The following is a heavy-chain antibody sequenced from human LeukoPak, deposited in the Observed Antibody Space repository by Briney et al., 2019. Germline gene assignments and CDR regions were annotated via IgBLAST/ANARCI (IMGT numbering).Heavy chain of an antibody. V-gene: IGHV1-2*02. CDR3: ARITAARGRRGFDY. CDR2: INPNSGGT. J-gene: IGHJ4*02. CDR1: GYTFTGYY. D-gene: IGHD6-6*01. Sequence: GASVKVSCKASGYTFTGYYMHWVRQAPGQGLEWMGWINPNSGGTNYAQKFQGRVTMTRDTSISTAYMELSRLRSDDTAVYYCARITAARGRRGFDYWGQGTLVTVSS.